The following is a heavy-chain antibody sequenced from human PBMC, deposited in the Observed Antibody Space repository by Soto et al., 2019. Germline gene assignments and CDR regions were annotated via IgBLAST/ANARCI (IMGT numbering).Heavy chain of an antibody. Sequence: ASVKVSCKASGYTFTSYGISWVRQPPGKGLEWMGWISAYNGNTNYAQKLQGRVTMTTDTSTSTAYMELRSLRSDDTAVYYCARDPQQLVPSDIWGQGTMVTVSS. CDR2: ISAYNGNT. CDR3: ARDPQQLVPSDI. V-gene: IGHV1-18*01. J-gene: IGHJ3*02. CDR1: GYTFTSYG. D-gene: IGHD6-13*01.